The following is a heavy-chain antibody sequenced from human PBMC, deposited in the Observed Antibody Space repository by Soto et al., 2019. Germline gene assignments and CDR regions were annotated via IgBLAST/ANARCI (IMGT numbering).Heavy chain of an antibody. D-gene: IGHD2-21*02. CDR3: ARSHGGNFDAFDI. J-gene: IGHJ3*02. V-gene: IGHV4-59*01. CDR1: GGSISSYY. Sequence: ASETLSLTCTVSGGSISSYYWSWIRQPPGKGLEWIGYIYYSGSTNYNPSLKSRVTISVDTSKNQFSLKLSSVTAADTAVYYCARSHGGNFDAFDIWGQGTMVTVSS. CDR2: IYYSGST.